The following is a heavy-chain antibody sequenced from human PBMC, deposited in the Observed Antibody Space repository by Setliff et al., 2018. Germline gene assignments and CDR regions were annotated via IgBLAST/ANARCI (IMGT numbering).Heavy chain of an antibody. Sequence: SETLSLTCSVSGASITSYYWSWIRQPPGKGLEWIAYIHNNGRIKYNPALKSRVTISLDTSKNQFSLNLNSATATDTAVYYCATSGQHLVPIDYWGQGTLVTVSS. CDR2: IHNNGRI. J-gene: IGHJ4*02. CDR3: ATSGQHLVPIDY. CDR1: GASITSYY. D-gene: IGHD6-13*01. V-gene: IGHV4-4*08.